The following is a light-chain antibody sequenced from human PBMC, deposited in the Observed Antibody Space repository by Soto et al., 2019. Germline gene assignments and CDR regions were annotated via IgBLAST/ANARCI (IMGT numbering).Light chain of an antibody. CDR1: SGSIASNY. J-gene: IGLJ2*01. CDR2: EDN. Sequence: NFMLTQPHSVSESPGKTVTISCTRSSGSIASNYVQWYQQRPGSSPTTVIYEDNQRPPGVPDRFSGSIDSSSNSASLTISGLKNEDEADYYCQSYDSSNQVFGGGTKLTVL. CDR3: QSYDSSNQV. V-gene: IGLV6-57*01.